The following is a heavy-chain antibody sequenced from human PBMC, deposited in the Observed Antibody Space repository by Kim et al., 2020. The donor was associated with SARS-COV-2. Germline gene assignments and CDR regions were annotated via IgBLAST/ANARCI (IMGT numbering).Heavy chain of an antibody. J-gene: IGHJ4*02. Sequence: TNYKPSLESRVTISVDTSKTQFSLRLSSVTAADTAVYYCARQLTTGYLDYWGQGTLVTVSS. CDR3: ARQLTTGYLDY. CDR2: T. V-gene: IGHV4-59*08. D-gene: IGHD1-1*01.